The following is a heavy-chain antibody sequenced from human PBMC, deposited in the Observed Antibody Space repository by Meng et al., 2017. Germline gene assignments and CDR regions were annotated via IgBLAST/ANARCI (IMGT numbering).Heavy chain of an antibody. Sequence: SETLSLTCTVSGGSISSGGYYWSLIRQHPGKGLEWIGYIYYSGSTSYTPSLKSLVTISVDTSMNQFSLKLSSVTAADTAVYYCARGRGYYYDSSGYSNNWFDPWGQGTLVTVSS. CDR3: ARGRGYYYDSSGYSNNWFDP. CDR2: IYYSGST. CDR1: GGSISSGGYY. D-gene: IGHD3-22*01. V-gene: IGHV4-31*01. J-gene: IGHJ5*02.